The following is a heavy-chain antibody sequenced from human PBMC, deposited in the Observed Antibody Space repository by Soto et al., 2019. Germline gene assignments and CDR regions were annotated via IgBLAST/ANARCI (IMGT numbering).Heavy chain of an antibody. J-gene: IGHJ3*02. CDR1: GFTFSNAW. D-gene: IGHD2-15*01. CDR3: TTVTLLVVAAATGDI. Sequence: EVQMEESGGGLVKPGGSLRLSCAASGFTFSNAWMSWVRQAPGKGLEWVGRIRSKADGGTTDYAAPVKGRFTISRDDSKNTLYLQMNSLKTEDTAAYYCTTVTLLVVAAATGDIWGQGTMVTVSS. V-gene: IGHV3-15*01. CDR2: IRSKADGGTT.